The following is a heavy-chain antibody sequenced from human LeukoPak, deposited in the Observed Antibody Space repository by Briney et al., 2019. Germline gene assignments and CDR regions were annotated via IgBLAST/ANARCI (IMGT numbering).Heavy chain of an antibody. CDR3: ARPALWQQLVQGYFQH. CDR1: GFTFSSYA. Sequence: PGGSLRLSCAASGFTFSSYAMHWVRQAPGKGLEWVAVISYDGSNKYYADSVKGRFTISRDNSKNTLYLQMNSLRAEDTAVYYCARPALWQQLVQGYFQHWGQGTLVTVSS. D-gene: IGHD6-13*01. V-gene: IGHV3-30-3*01. CDR2: ISYDGSNK. J-gene: IGHJ1*01.